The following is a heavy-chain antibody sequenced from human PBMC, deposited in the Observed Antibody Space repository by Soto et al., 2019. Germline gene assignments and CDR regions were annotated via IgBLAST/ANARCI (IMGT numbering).Heavy chain of an antibody. V-gene: IGHV4-61*08. Sequence: QVQLQESGPGLVKPSETLSLTCTVSGDSVTGGAYSWTWMRQPPGKGLEWIGQIYYTGSADYNPSLKSRVTLSIDTSKNQFSLKLSSVTAADTAVYFCGSIAASADYYGLDVWGQGTTVTVSS. CDR1: GDSVTGGAYS. CDR3: GSIAASADYYGLDV. J-gene: IGHJ6*02. D-gene: IGHD6-13*01. CDR2: IYYTGSA.